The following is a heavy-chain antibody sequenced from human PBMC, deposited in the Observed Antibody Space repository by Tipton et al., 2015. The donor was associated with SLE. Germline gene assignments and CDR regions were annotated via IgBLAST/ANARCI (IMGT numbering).Heavy chain of an antibody. CDR2: ISGSGGSI. V-gene: IGHV3-23*01. CDR1: GFTFSRYA. CDR3: AGIAVYYDVTDV. Sequence: SLRLSCAASGFTFSRYAMSWVRQAPGKGLEWVSAISGSGGSIYYADSVKGRFTISRDNAKSSLYLQMNSLRAEDTAVYYCAGIAVYYDVTDVGGQGPSVTVSS. J-gene: IGHJ6*02. D-gene: IGHD6-19*01.